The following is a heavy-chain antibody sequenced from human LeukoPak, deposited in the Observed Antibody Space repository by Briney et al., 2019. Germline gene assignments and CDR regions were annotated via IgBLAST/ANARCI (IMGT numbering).Heavy chain of an antibody. CDR1: GGAFTGYY. CDR2: INHSGAT. J-gene: IGHJ4*02. V-gene: IGHV4-34*01. D-gene: IGHD6-19*01. Sequence: KASETLSLTCAGSGGAFTGYYWSWIRQPPGKGLEWIGEINHSGATNYNPPLKSRVTISVDTSKNQFSLRLTSVSAADTGVYYCETPTRGGIAVTGTFGHWGQGTQVTVSS. CDR3: ETPTRGGIAVTGTFGH.